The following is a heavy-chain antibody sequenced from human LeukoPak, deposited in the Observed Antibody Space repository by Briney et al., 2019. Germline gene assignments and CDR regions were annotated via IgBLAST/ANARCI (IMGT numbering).Heavy chain of an antibody. V-gene: IGHV3-49*04. J-gene: IGHJ4*02. CDR1: GCTFGDYA. CDR3: GSGSYSTD. D-gene: IGHD3-10*01. Sequence: GGSLRLSCAASGCTFGDYAMSWVRQAPGKGLQWVGFIRSKTYGGTTEYAASVKGRFTISRDDSKSIAYLQMNSLKTEDTAVYYCGSGSYSTDWGQGTLVTVSS. CDR2: IRSKTYGGTT.